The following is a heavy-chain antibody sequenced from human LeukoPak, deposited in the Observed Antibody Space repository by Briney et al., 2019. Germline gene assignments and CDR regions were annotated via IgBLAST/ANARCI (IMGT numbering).Heavy chain of an antibody. V-gene: IGHV4-34*01. Sequence: SETLSLTCGVDGASFSGYYWSWVRQPPGKGLEWVGEINHSGSTNYNPSLKSRVTISVDTSTNHFSLKLSSVTAAATAVYYCARGPLYYYDSSASYYFDYWGQGILVTVSS. CDR2: INHSGST. CDR3: ARGPLYYYDSSASYYFDY. D-gene: IGHD3-22*01. J-gene: IGHJ4*02. CDR1: GASFSGYY.